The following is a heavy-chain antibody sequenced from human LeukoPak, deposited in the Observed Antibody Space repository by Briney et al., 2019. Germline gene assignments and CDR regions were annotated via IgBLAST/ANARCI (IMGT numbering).Heavy chain of an antibody. D-gene: IGHD6-13*01. CDR2: INPNTGGT. J-gene: IGHJ4*02. Sequence: ASVNVSCKASGYTFTGYYMHWVRQAPGQGLEYMGWINPNTGGTNYAQKFQGRVTMTRDTSISTAYMELSRLRSDDTAVYYCAMIIAAVYWGQGTLVTVSS. V-gene: IGHV1-2*02. CDR3: AMIIAAVY. CDR1: GYTFTGYY.